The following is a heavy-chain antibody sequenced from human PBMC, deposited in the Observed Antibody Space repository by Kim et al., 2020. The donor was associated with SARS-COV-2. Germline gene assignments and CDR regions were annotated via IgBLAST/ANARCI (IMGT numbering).Heavy chain of an antibody. CDR3: TGAISGSLEY. V-gene: IGHV3-30*03. J-gene: IGHJ4*02. D-gene: IGHD5-12*01. Sequence: GGSLRLSCAASGFTFSSYAMLWVRQAPGKGLEWLAEISYDGTRKYYTDSVKGRFTISRDNSENTLYLRMNGLRAEDTALYYCTGAISGSLEYWGQGALVTVSS. CDR2: ISYDGTRK. CDR1: GFTFSSYA.